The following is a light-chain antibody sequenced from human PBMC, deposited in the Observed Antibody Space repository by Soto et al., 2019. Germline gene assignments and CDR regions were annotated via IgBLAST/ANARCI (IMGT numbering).Light chain of an antibody. CDR3: AAWDDSLNGVL. V-gene: IGLV1-44*01. CDR1: RSNIGSNT. J-gene: IGLJ3*02. CDR2: SNN. Sequence: QSVLTQPPSASGTPGQRVSISCSGSRSNIGSNTVNWYQHLPGTAPRLLIYSNNQRPSGVPDRFSASKSSASASLAIIGLQSEDEADYYCAAWDDSLNGVLFGGGTKLTVL.